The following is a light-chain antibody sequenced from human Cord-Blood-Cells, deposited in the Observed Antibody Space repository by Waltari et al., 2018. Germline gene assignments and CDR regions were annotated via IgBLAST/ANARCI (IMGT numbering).Light chain of an antibody. CDR1: SSNIGSNT. Sequence: QSVLTQPPSASGPPGQRVTISCFGRSSNIGSNTVNWYQPLPGTAPKLLIYSNNQRPSGVPDRFSGSKSGTSASLAISGLQSEDEADYYCAAWDDSLNGWVFGGGTKLTVL. CDR2: SNN. V-gene: IGLV1-44*01. CDR3: AAWDDSLNGWV. J-gene: IGLJ3*02.